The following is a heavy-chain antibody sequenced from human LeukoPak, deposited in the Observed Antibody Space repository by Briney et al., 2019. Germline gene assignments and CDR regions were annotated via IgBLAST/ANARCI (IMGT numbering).Heavy chain of an antibody. CDR1: GFTFSSYG. CDR3: ATWYDFWSGYSKYYYYYMDV. V-gene: IGHV3-21*01. CDR2: ISSSSSYI. J-gene: IGHJ6*03. Sequence: KSGGSLRLSCAASGFTFSSYGMSWVRQAPGKGLEWVSSISSSSSYIYYADSVKGRFTISRDNAKNSLYLQMNSLRAEDTAVYYCATWYDFWSGYSKYYYYYMDVWGKGTTVTVSS. D-gene: IGHD3-3*01.